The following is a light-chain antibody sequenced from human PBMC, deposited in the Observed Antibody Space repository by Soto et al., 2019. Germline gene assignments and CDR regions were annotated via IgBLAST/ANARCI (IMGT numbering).Light chain of an antibody. CDR2: DNK. Sequence: QSVLTQPPSVSAAPGQKVTISCSGSSSNIGNNYVSWYQQLPGTAPKLLIYDNKKRPSGIPDRFSGSKSGTSATLGITGLQTGDEADYYCGTWDSNLSAYVFGTRTKLTVL. V-gene: IGLV1-51*01. CDR1: SSNIGNNY. CDR3: GTWDSNLSAYV. J-gene: IGLJ1*01.